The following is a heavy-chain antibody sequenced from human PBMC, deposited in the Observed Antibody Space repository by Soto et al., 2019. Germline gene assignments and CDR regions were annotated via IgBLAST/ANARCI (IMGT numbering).Heavy chain of an antibody. CDR2: ISAYNGNT. D-gene: IGHD2-15*01. CDR1: GYTFTSYG. V-gene: IGHV1-18*01. CDR3: ARDVVVVVAPYYFDY. J-gene: IGHJ4*02. Sequence: ASVKVSCKASGYTFTSYGISWVRQAPGQGLEWMGWISAYNGNTNYAQKLQGRVTMTTDTSTSTAYMELRSLRSDDTAVYYCARDVVVVVAPYYFDYWGQGTLVTVSS.